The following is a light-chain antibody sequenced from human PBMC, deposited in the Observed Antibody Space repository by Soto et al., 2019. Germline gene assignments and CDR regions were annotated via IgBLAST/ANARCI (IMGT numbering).Light chain of an antibody. J-gene: IGKJ5*01. V-gene: IGKV3-15*01. Sequence: VVLTQSPATLSVSPWERATLSCRASQSVSTNLAWYQQRPGQAPRLLIYGASARATGIPARFSGSGAGTEFTLTISSLQSEDFAVYYCHQYNNWRTFGQGTRLEI. CDR1: QSVSTN. CDR2: GAS. CDR3: HQYNNWRT.